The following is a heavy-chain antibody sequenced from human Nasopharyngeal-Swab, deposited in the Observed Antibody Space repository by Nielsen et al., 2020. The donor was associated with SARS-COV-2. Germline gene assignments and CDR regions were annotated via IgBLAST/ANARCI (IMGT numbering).Heavy chain of an antibody. CDR3: ARASVEYSNADRYFDY. D-gene: IGHD6-6*01. CDR2: IIPIFGTA. Sequence: SVKVSCKASGGTFSSYAISWVRQAPEQGLEWMGGIIPIFGTANYAQKFQGRVTITADESTSTAYMEMSSLRSEDTAVYYCARASVEYSNADRYFDYWGQGTLVTVSS. V-gene: IGHV1-69*13. J-gene: IGHJ4*02. CDR1: GGTFSSYA.